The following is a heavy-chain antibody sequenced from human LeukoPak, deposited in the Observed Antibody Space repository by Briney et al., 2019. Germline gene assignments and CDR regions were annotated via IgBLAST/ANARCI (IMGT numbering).Heavy chain of an antibody. D-gene: IGHD4-11*01. Sequence: PSETLSLTCTVSGGSISSYYWSWIRQAPGKGLEWIGYIYYSGSTNYNPSLKSRVTISVDTSKNQFSLKLSSVTAADTAVYYCARTVTGRSPYYYYGMDVWGQGTTVTVSS. CDR3: ARTVTGRSPYYYYGMDV. V-gene: IGHV4-59*08. CDR1: GGSISSYY. J-gene: IGHJ6*02. CDR2: IYYSGST.